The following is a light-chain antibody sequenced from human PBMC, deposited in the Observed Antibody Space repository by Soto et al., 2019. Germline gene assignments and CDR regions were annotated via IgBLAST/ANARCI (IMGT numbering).Light chain of an antibody. CDR2: DVS. CDR1: SSDVGGYNY. J-gene: IGLJ1*01. CDR3: SSYTSSITLPH. Sequence: QSVLTQPASVSGSPGQSITISCTGTSSDVGGYNYVSWYQQHPGKAPKLMIYDVSNRPSGVSNRFSGSKSGNTASLTISGLQAEDEADYYCSSYTSSITLPHFGTVTKVT. V-gene: IGLV2-14*01.